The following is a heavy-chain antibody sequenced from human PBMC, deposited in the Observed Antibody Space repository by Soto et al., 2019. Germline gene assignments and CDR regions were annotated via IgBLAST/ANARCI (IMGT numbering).Heavy chain of an antibody. V-gene: IGHV1-2*02. CDR2: INPNSGGT. CDR3: ARGREYNWYDS. J-gene: IGHJ5*01. Sequence: QVQLVQSGAEVKKPGASVKVSCKASGYTFTGYYMHWVRQAPGQGLEWMGWINPNSGGTNYAQKFQGXXTXNXXTSISTAYMVLSRLRSDDTAVYDCARGREYNWYDSWGQGTLVTVSS. D-gene: IGHD3-10*01. CDR1: GYTFTGYY.